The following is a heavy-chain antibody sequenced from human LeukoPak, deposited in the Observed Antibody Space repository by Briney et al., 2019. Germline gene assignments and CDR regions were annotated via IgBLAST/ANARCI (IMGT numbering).Heavy chain of an antibody. CDR3: ARDHSGSSSGGMDV. V-gene: IGHV4-30-4*01. Sequence: PSETLSLTCTVSGGSISSGDYYWSWIRQPPGKGLEWIGYIYYSGSTYCNPSLKSRVTISVDTSKNQFSLKLSSVTAADTAVYYCARDHSGSSSGGMDVWGQGTTVTVSS. CDR1: GGSISSGDYY. CDR2: IYYSGST. J-gene: IGHJ6*02. D-gene: IGHD1-26*01.